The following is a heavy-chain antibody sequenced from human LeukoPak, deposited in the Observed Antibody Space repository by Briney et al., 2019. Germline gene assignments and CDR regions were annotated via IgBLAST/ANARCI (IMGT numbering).Heavy chain of an antibody. CDR1: GFTFSSYA. Sequence: GGSLRLSCAASGFTFSSYAMHWVRQAPGKGLEWMAVISYDGSNKYYADSVKGRFTISRDNSKNTLYLQMNSLRAEDTAVYYCAKPKYYYDSSGFYYFDYWGQGTLVTVSS. CDR2: ISYDGSNK. CDR3: AKPKYYYDSSGFYYFDY. D-gene: IGHD3-22*01. J-gene: IGHJ4*02. V-gene: IGHV3-30-3*02.